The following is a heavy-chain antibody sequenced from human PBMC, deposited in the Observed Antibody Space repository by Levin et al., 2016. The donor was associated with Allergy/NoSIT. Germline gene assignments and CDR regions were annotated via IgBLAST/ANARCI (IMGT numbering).Heavy chain of an antibody. CDR1: GYTFTGYY. Sequence: ASVKVSCKASGYTFTGYYMHWVRQAPGQGLEWMGWINPNSGGTNYAQKFQGWVTMTRDTSISTAYMELSRLRSDDTAVYYCARAVGAGSGSYSAFDIWGQGTMVTVSS. V-gene: IGHV1-2*04. D-gene: IGHD3-10*01. J-gene: IGHJ3*02. CDR3: ARAVGAGSGSYSAFDI. CDR2: INPNSGGT.